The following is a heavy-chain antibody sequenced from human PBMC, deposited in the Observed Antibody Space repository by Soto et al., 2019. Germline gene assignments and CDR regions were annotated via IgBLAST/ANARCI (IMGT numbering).Heavy chain of an antibody. D-gene: IGHD6-19*01. CDR3: ARADRFESSGWQYYFDY. V-gene: IGHV6-1*01. Sequence: SQTLSLTCAISGDSVSSNSAAWNWIRQSPSRGLEWLGRTQYRSKWYNDYAVSVKSRITINPDTSKNQFSLQLNSVTPEDTAVYYCARADRFESSGWQYYFDYWGQGTLVTVSS. CDR2: TQYRSKWYN. CDR1: GDSVSSNSAA. J-gene: IGHJ4*02.